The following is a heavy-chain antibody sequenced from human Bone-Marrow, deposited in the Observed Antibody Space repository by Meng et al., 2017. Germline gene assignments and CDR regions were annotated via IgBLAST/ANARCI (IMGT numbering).Heavy chain of an antibody. CDR3: ARDRAYSSFDI. CDR1: GFTFSSYG. V-gene: IGHV3-33*01. CDR2: IWYDGSNK. Sequence: GESLKISCAASGFTFSSYGMHWVRQAPGKGLEWVAVIWYDGSNKYYADSVKGRFTISRDNAKDSLYLQMNSLRAEDAAVYYCARDRAYSSFDIWGQGTMVTVSS. J-gene: IGHJ3*02. D-gene: IGHD2-21*01.